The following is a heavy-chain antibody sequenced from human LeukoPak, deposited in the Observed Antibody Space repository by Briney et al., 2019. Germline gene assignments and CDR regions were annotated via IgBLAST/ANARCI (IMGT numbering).Heavy chain of an antibody. J-gene: IGHJ6*02. D-gene: IGHD6-19*01. CDR1: GYTFTSYD. V-gene: IGHV1-8*01. CDR3: ARGDFIAVAGTDYYYGMDV. CDR2: MNPNSGNT. Sequence: ASVKVSCKASGYTFTSYDINWVRQATGQGLERMGWMNPNSGNTGYAQKFQGRVTMTRNTSISTAYMELSSLRSEDTAVYYCARGDFIAVAGTDYYYGMDVWGQGTTVTVSS.